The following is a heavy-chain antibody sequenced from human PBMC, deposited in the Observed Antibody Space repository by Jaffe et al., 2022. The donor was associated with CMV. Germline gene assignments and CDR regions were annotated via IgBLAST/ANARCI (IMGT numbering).Heavy chain of an antibody. Sequence: EVQLVESGGGLVQPGGSLRLSCAASGFSVTRNYMSWVRQAPGKGLEWVSIIYNGDNTYYADSVKGRFTISRDNSRNTLYLQLNSLRAEDTAVYYCSRDCSGDSCYSYMDVWGKGTTVTVSS. CDR1: GFSVTRNY. V-gene: IGHV3-66*01. CDR3: SRDCSGDSCYSYMDV. J-gene: IGHJ6*03. D-gene: IGHD2-15*01. CDR2: IYNGDNT.